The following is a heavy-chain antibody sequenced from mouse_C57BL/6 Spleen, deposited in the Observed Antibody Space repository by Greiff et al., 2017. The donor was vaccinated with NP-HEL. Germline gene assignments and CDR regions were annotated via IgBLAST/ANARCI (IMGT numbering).Heavy chain of an antibody. CDR3: TRWLIFYYFDY. D-gene: IGHD2-2*01. Sequence: QVQLQQSGAELVRPGASVTLSCKASGYTFTDYEMHWVKQTPVHGLEWIGAIDPETGGTAYNQKFKGKAILTADKSSSTAYMELRSLTSEDSAVYYCTRWLIFYYFDYWGQGTTLTVSS. CDR1: GYTFTDYE. V-gene: IGHV1-15*01. J-gene: IGHJ2*01. CDR2: IDPETGGT.